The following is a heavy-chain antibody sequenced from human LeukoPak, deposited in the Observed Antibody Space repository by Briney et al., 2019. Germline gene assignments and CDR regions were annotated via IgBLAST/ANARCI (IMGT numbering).Heavy chain of an antibody. CDR2: ISSSTI. Sequence: GSLRLSCAASGFTFSSYEMNWVRQAPGKGLEWVSYISSSTIYYADSVKGRFTISRDNAKNSLYLQMNSLRAEDTAVYYCARESRTLANEFDYWGQGTLVTVSS. J-gene: IGHJ4*02. D-gene: IGHD1-1*01. CDR3: ARESRTLANEFDY. CDR1: GFTFSSYE. V-gene: IGHV3-48*03.